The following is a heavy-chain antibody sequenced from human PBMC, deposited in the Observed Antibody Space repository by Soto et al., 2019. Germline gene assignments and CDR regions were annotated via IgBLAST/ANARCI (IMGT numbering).Heavy chain of an antibody. V-gene: IGHV3-9*01. CDR1: GFTFDDYA. CDR2: ITWNSGSI. J-gene: IGHJ4*02. Sequence: GGSLRLSCAASGFTFDDYAMHWVRQAPGKGLEWVSGITWNSGSINYADSVKGRFTISRDNAKNSLYLQMNSLRAEDTALYYCVKDLPPVFSFHWGQGTLVTVSS. CDR3: VKDLPPVFSFH. D-gene: IGHD2-21*01.